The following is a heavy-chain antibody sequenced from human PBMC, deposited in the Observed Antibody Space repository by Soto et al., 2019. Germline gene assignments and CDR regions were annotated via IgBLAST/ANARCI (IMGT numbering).Heavy chain of an antibody. V-gene: IGHV3-33*01. J-gene: IGHJ3*02. CDR2: IWDDGRTT. CDR1: GFNFRSYG. Sequence: QVKLMESGGGVVQPGGSLTLSCAASGFNFRSYGMHWVRQAPGKGLEWLAVIWDDGRTTYYADSVKGRFTISRDNPKNTLSLQMNSLRVEDTAMFYCARNSGEYEVFDIWGQGTLVSVSS. D-gene: IGHD4-17*01. CDR3: ARNSGEYEVFDI.